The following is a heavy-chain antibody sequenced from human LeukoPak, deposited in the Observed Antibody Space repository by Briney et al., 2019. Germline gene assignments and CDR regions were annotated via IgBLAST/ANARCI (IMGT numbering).Heavy chain of an antibody. V-gene: IGHV1-2*02. J-gene: IGHJ5*02. Sequence: EASVKVSCKASGYTFTGYYMHWVRQAPGQGLEWMGWINPNSGGTNYAQKFQGRVTMTRDTSISTAYMELSSLRSEDTAVYYCARRMVRIDNWFDPWGQGTLVTVSS. D-gene: IGHD3-10*01. CDR1: GYTFTGYY. CDR2: INPNSGGT. CDR3: ARRMVRIDNWFDP.